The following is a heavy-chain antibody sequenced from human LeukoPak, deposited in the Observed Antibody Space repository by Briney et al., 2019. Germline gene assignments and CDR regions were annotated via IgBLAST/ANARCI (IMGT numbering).Heavy chain of an antibody. J-gene: IGHJ2*01. Sequence: GGSLRLSCAASGFTVSTNYMSWVRQAPGKGLEWVSIIYSGGSTSYADSVKGRFTISRDISKNTLFLQMSGLRAEDTAVYYCARSPRIYDSSGYYLVEYFDLWGRGTLVTVSS. CDR1: GFTVSTNY. D-gene: IGHD3-22*01. CDR2: IYSGGST. V-gene: IGHV3-53*01. CDR3: ARSPRIYDSSGYYLVEYFDL.